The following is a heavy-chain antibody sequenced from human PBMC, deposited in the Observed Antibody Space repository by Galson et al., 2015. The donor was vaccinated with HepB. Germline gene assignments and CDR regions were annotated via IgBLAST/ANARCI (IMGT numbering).Heavy chain of an antibody. Sequence: SVKVSCKASGYTFSTYYIHWVRQAPGQGLEWMGIINPSGGRTNYAQTFQDRVTMTRDTSTSTVYMQLSSLRSEDTAVYYCATIRVGFCITTSCKADDFDFWGQGTMVTVSS. CDR1: GYTFSTYY. J-gene: IGHJ3*01. V-gene: IGHV1-46*01. CDR3: ATIRVGFCITTSCKADDFDF. CDR2: INPSGGRT. D-gene: IGHD2-2*01.